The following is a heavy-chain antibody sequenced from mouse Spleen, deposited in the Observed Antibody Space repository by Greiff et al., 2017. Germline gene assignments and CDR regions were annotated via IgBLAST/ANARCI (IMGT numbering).Heavy chain of an antibody. CDR3: ARQGDGYSYYFDY. Sequence: EVQGVESGGGLVKLGGSLKLSCAASGFTFSSYGMSWVRQTPEKRLEWVATISGGGSYTYYPDSVKGRFTISRDNAKNNLYLQMSSLRSEDTALYYCARQGDGYSYYFDYWGQGTTLTVSS. J-gene: IGHJ2*01. CDR2: ISGGGSYT. D-gene: IGHD2-3*01. CDR1: GFTFSSYG. V-gene: IGHV5-9-2*01.